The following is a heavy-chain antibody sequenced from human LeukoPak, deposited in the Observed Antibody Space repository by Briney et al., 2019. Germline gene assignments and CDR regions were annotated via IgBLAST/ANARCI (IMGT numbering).Heavy chain of an antibody. CDR1: GGTFSSHT. Sequence: SVKVSCKASGGTFSSHTISWVRQAPGQGLEWMGMIIPILGIANYAQKFQGRVTITADKSTSTAYMELSSLRSEDTAVYYCARGPAMIVEHWGQGTLVTVSS. J-gene: IGHJ4*02. CDR2: IIPILGIA. CDR3: ARGPAMIVEH. D-gene: IGHD3-22*01. V-gene: IGHV1-69*02.